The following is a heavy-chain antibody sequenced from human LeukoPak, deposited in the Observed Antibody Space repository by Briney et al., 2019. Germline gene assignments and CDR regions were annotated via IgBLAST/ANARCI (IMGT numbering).Heavy chain of an antibody. J-gene: IGHJ5*02. Sequence: GGSLRLSCEASGFTFSSYAIHWVRQAPGKGLDWVAAISYDGSNQFYAHSVKGRFTVSRDNSKNTLYLQMNSLRAEDTAVYYCARDKGDADNWFDPWGQGTLVTVSS. V-gene: IGHV3-30-3*01. CDR1: GFTFSSYA. CDR2: ISYDGSNQ. CDR3: ARDKGDADNWFDP. D-gene: IGHD5-24*01.